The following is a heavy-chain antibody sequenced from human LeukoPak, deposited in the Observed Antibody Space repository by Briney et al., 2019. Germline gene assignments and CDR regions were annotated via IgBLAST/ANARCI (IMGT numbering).Heavy chain of an antibody. V-gene: IGHV4-30-4*01. Sequence: SETLSLTCTVSGGSISSGDYYWSWIRQPPGKGLEWIGYIYYSGSTYCNPSLKSRVTISVDTSKNQFSLKLSSVTAADAAVYYCARDFYYGMDVWGQGTTVTVSS. J-gene: IGHJ6*02. CDR1: GGSISSGDYY. CDR2: IYYSGST. CDR3: ARDFYYGMDV.